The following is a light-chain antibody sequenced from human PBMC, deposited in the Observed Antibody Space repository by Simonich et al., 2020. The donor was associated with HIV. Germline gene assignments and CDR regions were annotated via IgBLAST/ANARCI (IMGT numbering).Light chain of an antibody. J-gene: IGLJ2*01. CDR2: DVS. V-gene: IGLV2-14*01. CDR3: SSYTSSSTFDVV. Sequence: QSALTQPPSASGSPGQSVTISCTGTSSDVGGYNYVSWYPQHPGKAPQLMIYDVSKRPSGVSNRFSGSKSGNTASLTISGLQAEDEADYYCSSYTSSSTFDVVFGGGTKLTVL. CDR1: SSDVGGYNY.